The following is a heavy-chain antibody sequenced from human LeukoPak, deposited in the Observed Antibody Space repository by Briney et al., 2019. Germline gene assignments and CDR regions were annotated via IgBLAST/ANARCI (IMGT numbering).Heavy chain of an antibody. Sequence: ASVKVSCKASGYTFTGYYMHWVRQAPGQGLEWMGWINPNSGGTNHAQKFQGRVTMTRDTSISTAYMELSRLRSDDTAVYYCARGGDDYVWGSYREFDYWGQGTLVTVSS. CDR1: GYTFTGYY. D-gene: IGHD3-16*02. CDR2: INPNSGGT. J-gene: IGHJ4*02. CDR3: ARGGDDYVWGSYREFDY. V-gene: IGHV1-2*02.